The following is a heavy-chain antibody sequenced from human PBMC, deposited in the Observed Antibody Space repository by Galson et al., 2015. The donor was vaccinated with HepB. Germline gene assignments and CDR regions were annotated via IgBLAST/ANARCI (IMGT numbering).Heavy chain of an antibody. V-gene: IGHV3-7*01. Sequence: SLRLSCAASGFIFSNYYMNWVRQALGKGLEWVADIKQDGRDEDYLGSVRGRFPISRDTAMNSLYLQMNSLRAEDTAVYFCARGAGQRVLRYYHGMDVWGQGTTVTVSS. CDR2: IKQDGRDE. CDR3: ARGAGQRVLRYYHGMDV. D-gene: IGHD4/OR15-4a*01. J-gene: IGHJ6*02. CDR1: GFIFSNYY.